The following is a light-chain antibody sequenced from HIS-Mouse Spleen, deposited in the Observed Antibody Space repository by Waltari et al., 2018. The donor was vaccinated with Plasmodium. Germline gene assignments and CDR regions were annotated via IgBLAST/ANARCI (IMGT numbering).Light chain of an antibody. CDR2: SNN. CDR1: SSNIGSNT. J-gene: IGLJ2*01. Sequence: QSVLTQPPSASGTPGQRVTISCSGSSSNIGSNTVNWYHQLPGTAPKRLIYSNNQRPSGVPDRFSGSKSGTSASLAISGLQSEDEADYYCAAWDDSLNGVVFGGGTKLTVL. CDR3: AAWDDSLNGVV. V-gene: IGLV1-44*01.